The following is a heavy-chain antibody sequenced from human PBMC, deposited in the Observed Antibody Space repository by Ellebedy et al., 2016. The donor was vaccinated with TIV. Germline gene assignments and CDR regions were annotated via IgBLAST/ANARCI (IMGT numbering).Heavy chain of an antibody. J-gene: IGHJ4*02. CDR3: AKASDLDSGYDYEFDY. CDR2: IKSKTDGGTT. Sequence: GGSLRLXCAASGFTFSNAWMSWVRQAPGKGLEWVGRIKSKTDGGTTDYAAPVKGRFTISRDDSKNTLYLQMNSLKTEDTAVYYCAKASDLDSGYDYEFDYWGQGTLVTVSS. V-gene: IGHV3-15*01. D-gene: IGHD5-12*01. CDR1: GFTFSNAW.